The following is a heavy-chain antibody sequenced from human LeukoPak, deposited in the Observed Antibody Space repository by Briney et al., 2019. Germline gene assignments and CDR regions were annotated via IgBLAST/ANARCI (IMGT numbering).Heavy chain of an antibody. Sequence: SQTLSLTCNVSGGSISSGSYCWSWIRQPAGKGLEWIGHIHISGNTNYNPSLKSRVTISVDTSKNQFSLKLSSVTAADTAVYYCARDGGSSGNGAYYMDVWGKGTTVTVSS. CDR2: IHISGNT. J-gene: IGHJ6*03. CDR1: GGSISSGSYC. CDR3: ARDGGSSGNGAYYMDV. V-gene: IGHV4-61*09. D-gene: IGHD2-15*01.